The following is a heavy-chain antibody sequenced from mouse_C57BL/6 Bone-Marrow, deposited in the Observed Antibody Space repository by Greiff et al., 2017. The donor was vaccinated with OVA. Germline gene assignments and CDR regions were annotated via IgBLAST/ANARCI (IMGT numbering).Heavy chain of an antibody. V-gene: IGHV1-26*01. D-gene: IGHD1-1*01. Sequence: VQLQQSGPELVKPGASVKISCKASGYTFTDYYMNWVKQSHGKSLEWIGDINPNNGGTSYNQKFKGKATLTVDKSSSTAYMELRSLTSEDSAVYYCARELFITTVVANNYWGQGTSVTVSS. CDR2: INPNNGGT. CDR1: GYTFTDYY. J-gene: IGHJ4*01. CDR3: ARELFITTVVANNY.